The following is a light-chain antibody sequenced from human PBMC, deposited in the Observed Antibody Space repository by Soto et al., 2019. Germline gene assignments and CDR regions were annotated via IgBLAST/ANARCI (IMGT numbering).Light chain of an antibody. J-gene: IGKJ1*01. CDR2: GAS. CDR3: QQFNSWPRT. CDR1: QSVSGN. V-gene: IGKV3-15*01. Sequence: IVMTQSPATVSGSPGERVTLSCRASQSVSGNVAWYHQKPGQPPRLLVYGASTTATDIPARFFGSGSETDFTLTITRRQSEDFGIYYCQQFNSWPRTFGQGTKVDIK.